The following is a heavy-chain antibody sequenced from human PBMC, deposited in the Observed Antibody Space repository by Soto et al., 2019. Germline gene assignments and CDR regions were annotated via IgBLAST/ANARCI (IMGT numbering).Heavy chain of an antibody. Sequence: QVQLVQSGAEVKKPGSSVKVSCKASGDTFSSYAISWVREAPGQGLEWMGGIIPIFGTANYAQKFQGRVTITADEFTSTAYMELSSLRSEDTAVYYCARDSSSPDTAMVRAFDYWGQGTLVTVSS. CDR1: GDTFSSYA. V-gene: IGHV1-69*12. CDR3: ARDSSSPDTAMVRAFDY. CDR2: IIPIFGTA. J-gene: IGHJ4*02. D-gene: IGHD5-18*01.